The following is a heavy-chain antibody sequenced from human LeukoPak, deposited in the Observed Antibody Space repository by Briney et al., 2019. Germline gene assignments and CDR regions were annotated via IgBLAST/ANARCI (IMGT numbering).Heavy chain of an antibody. CDR1: GYTFTGYY. D-gene: IGHD5/OR15-5a*01. J-gene: IGHJ3*02. Sequence: ASVKVSCKASGYTFTGYYMHWVRQAPGQGLEWMGWINPNSGGTNYAQKFQGRVTMTRDTSISTAYMELSRLRSDDTAVYYCARTPIVSTAFDIWGQGTMVIVSS. V-gene: IGHV1-2*02. CDR3: ARTPIVSTAFDI. CDR2: INPNSGGT.